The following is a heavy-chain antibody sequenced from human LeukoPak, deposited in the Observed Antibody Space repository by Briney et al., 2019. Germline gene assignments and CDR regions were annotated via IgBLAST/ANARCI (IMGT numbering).Heavy chain of an antibody. Sequence: GGSLRLSRAASGFTFSDHYMHWSGQAPGKGRGGAQVISWNSGSIGYADSVKGRFTISRDNAKNSLYLQMNSLRAEDTALYYCARLMTTVTTGLFDYWGQGTLVTVSS. J-gene: IGHJ4*02. CDR2: ISWNSGSI. CDR3: ARLMTTVTTGLFDY. CDR1: GFTFSDHY. D-gene: IGHD4-17*01. V-gene: IGHV3-9*01.